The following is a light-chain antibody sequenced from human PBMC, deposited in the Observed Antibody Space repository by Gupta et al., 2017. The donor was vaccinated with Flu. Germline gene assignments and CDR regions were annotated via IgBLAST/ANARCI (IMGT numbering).Light chain of an antibody. Sequence: TSSCTGGSCDVEAGLDVHWYQQLPGTAPKLLIYEITKRPLGVPDRFSASKFGTTATLAIAGLQAEDEGVYYCRSYASTISAYVFGGGTKLTVL. V-gene: IGLV1-40*01. CDR2: EIT. CDR3: RSYASTISAYV. J-gene: IGLJ6*01. CDR1: SCDVEAGLD.